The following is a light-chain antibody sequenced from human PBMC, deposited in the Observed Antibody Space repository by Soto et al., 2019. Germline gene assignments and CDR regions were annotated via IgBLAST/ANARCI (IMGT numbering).Light chain of an antibody. CDR3: QQHNSYPLT. Sequence: DIQLTQSPSFLSASVGDRVTITCRASQSISSYLAWYQQKPGKAPKLLIYAASTLQSGVPSRFSGSGSGTEFTLTISSLQPEDFATYYCQQHNSYPLTFGRGTKVEIK. J-gene: IGKJ4*01. V-gene: IGKV1-9*01. CDR1: QSISSY. CDR2: AAS.